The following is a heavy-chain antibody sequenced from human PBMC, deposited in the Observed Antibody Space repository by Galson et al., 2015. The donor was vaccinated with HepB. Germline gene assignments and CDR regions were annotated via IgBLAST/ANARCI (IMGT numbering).Heavy chain of an antibody. V-gene: IGHV3-11*06. CDR1: GFTFSDYY. CDR3: ARDLFGELFSRAFDI. CDR2: ISSSSSYT. Sequence: SLRLSCAASGFTFSDYYMSWIRQAPGKGLEWVSYISSSSSYTNYADSVKGRFTISRDNAKNSLYLQMNSLRAEDTAVYYCARDLFGELFSRAFDIWGQGTMVTVSS. J-gene: IGHJ3*02. D-gene: IGHD3-10*02.